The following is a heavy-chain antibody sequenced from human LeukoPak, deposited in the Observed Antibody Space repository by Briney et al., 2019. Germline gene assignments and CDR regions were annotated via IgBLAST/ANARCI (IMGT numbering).Heavy chain of an antibody. CDR1: GYTFTSYY. CDR3: VRSALPRYYFDY. CDR2: INPSGGST. Sequence: ASVKVSCKAPGYTFTSYYMHWVRQAPGQGLEWMGIINPSGGSTSYAQKFQGRVTMTRDASTSTVYMELSSLRSEDTAVYYCVRSALPRYYFDYWGQGTLVTVSS. J-gene: IGHJ4*02. V-gene: IGHV1-46*01.